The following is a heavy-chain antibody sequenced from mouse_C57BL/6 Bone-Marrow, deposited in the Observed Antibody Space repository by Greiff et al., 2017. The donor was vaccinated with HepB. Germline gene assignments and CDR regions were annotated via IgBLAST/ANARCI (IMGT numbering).Heavy chain of an antibody. CDR1: GYTFTSYG. J-gene: IGHJ3*01. V-gene: IGHV1-81*01. CDR3: ARGTYYSNYGGFAY. D-gene: IGHD2-5*01. Sequence: QVQLKQSGAELARPGASVKLSCKASGYTFTSYGISWVKQRTGQGLEWIGEIYPRSGNTYYNEKFKGKATLTADKSSSTAYMELRSLTSEDSAVYFCARGTYYSNYGGFAYWGQGTLVTVSA. CDR2: IYPRSGNT.